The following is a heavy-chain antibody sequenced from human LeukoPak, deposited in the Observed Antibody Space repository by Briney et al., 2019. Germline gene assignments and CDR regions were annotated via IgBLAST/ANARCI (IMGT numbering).Heavy chain of an antibody. J-gene: IGHJ4*02. CDR1: GGSISSSSYY. V-gene: IGHV4-39*07. Sequence: SETLSLTCTVSGGSISSSSYYWGWIRQPPGKGLEWIGSIYYSGSTYYNPSLKSRVTISVDTSKNQFSLKLSSVTAADTAVYYCARDSKGSGSYSDDFDYWGQGTLVTVSS. CDR2: IYYSGST. D-gene: IGHD3-10*01. CDR3: ARDSKGSGSYSDDFDY.